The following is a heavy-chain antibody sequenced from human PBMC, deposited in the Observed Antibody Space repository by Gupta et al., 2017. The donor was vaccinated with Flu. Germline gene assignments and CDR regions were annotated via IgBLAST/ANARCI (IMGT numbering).Heavy chain of an antibody. CDR2: IRQDEVDQ. Sequence: RHMQGKGLVWVATIRQDEVDQAYVDSVKGRFTISRDRAKNSLFLQIHGLRVEDTAIYYCARGSHDSKYRCFETWGQGTRVTVSS. J-gene: IGHJ5*02. V-gene: IGHV3-7*01. D-gene: IGHD4-4*01. CDR3: ARGSHDSKYRCFET.